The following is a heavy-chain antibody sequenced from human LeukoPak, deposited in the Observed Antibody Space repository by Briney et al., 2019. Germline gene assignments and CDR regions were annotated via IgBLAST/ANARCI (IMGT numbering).Heavy chain of an antibody. CDR3: ARDGHDFPGRWFDP. V-gene: IGHV4-39*02. J-gene: IGHJ5*02. D-gene: IGHD3-3*01. CDR1: GGSISGSSYY. Sequence: SETLSLTCTVSGGSISGSSYYWGWIRQPPGKGLEWIGSIYYSGSTYYNPSLKSRVTISVDTSKNQFSLKLNSVTATDTAVYYCARDGHDFPGRWFDPWGQGTLVTVSS. CDR2: IYYSGST.